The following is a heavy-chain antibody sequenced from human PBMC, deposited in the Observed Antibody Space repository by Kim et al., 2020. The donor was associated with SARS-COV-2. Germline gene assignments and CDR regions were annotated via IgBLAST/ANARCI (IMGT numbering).Heavy chain of an antibody. CDR3: ASSAEGPYYYYGMDV. V-gene: IGHV5-51*01. CDR2: IYPGDSDT. Sequence: GESLKISCKGSGYSFTSYWIGWVRQMPGKGLEWMGIIYPGDSDTRYSPSFQGQVTISADKSISTAYLQWSSLKASDTAMYYCASSAEGPYYYYGMDVWGQGTTVTVSS. D-gene: IGHD6-19*01. J-gene: IGHJ6*02. CDR1: GYSFTSYW.